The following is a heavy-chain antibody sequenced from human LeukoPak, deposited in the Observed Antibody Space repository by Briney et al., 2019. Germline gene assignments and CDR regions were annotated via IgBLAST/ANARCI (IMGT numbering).Heavy chain of an antibody. J-gene: IGHJ4*02. CDR3: ARDLNWGWGY. CDR2: ISNTGNTI. CDR1: GFTFSDYY. D-gene: IGHD7-27*01. Sequence: GGSLRLSCAASGFTFSDYYMTWIRQAPGKGLEWVSYISNTGNTIYYADSVKGRLTISRDNAKNLLYLQMNSLRAEDTAVYYCARDLNWGWGYWGQGSLVTVSS. V-gene: IGHV3-11*01.